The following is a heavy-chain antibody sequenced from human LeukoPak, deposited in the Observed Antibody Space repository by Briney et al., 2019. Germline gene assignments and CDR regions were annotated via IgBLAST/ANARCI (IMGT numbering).Heavy chain of an antibody. J-gene: IGHJ5*01. Sequence: SQTLSLTCAISGDSVSSNSDAWNWIRQSRSRGLEWLGRTYYSSKWYNDYAVSVKSRITINPDTSKNQFSLHLNSVTPEDTAVYYCARSRQWGAWFDSWGQGTLVTVSS. CDR3: ARSRQWGAWFDS. D-gene: IGHD1-26*01. CDR2: TYYSSKWYN. V-gene: IGHV6-1*01. CDR1: GDSVSSNSDA.